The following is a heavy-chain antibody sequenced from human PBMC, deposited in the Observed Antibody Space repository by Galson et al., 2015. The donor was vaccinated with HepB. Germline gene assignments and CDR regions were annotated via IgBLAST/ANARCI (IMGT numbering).Heavy chain of an antibody. CDR1: GYTLNGYG. D-gene: IGHD1-26*01. Sequence: SVKVSCKASGYTLNGYGIHWVRQAPGQRLEWMGCINANNGNKKYSQKFQGRVTITRDTSASTAYMHLSSLMREDTAVYYCAMGLGTTTRNYWGQGTLVTVSS. V-gene: IGHV1-3*01. J-gene: IGHJ4*02. CDR3: AMGLGTTTRNY. CDR2: INANNGNK.